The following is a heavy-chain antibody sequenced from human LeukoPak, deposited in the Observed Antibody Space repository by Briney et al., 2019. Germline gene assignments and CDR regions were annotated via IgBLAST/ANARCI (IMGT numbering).Heavy chain of an antibody. CDR3: VKDFLDY. Sequence: GGSLRLSCAASGFTVSSNYMSWVRQAPGKGLEWVSAISGSGGSTYYADSVKGRFTISRDNSKNTLYLQMNSLRAEDTAIYYCVKDFLDYWGQGTLVTVAS. V-gene: IGHV3-23*01. J-gene: IGHJ4*02. CDR2: ISGSGGST. CDR1: GFTVSSNY.